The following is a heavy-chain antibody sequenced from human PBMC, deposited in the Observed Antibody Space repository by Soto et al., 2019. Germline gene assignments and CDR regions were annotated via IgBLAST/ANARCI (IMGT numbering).Heavy chain of an antibody. CDR3: ARGPFGTARY. Sequence: PSETLSLPCAADAGSCTGDYWIWIRHPPGKGLDGIGEINHSGSTNYSPPLKSLVTISVDTSKNEFSLKLSSVTAAATALSFSARGPFGTARYWAQGTLVTVSS. CDR1: AGSCTGDY. CDR2: INHSGST. V-gene: IGHV4-34*01. J-gene: IGHJ4*02. D-gene: IGHD1-1*01.